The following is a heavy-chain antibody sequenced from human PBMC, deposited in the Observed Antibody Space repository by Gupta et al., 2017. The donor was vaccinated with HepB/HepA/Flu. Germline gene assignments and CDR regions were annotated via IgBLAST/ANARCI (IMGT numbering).Heavy chain of an antibody. J-gene: IGHJ4*02. Sequence: QVQLVESGGGLVKPAGALRHSCAASGCPFSDSYMCWVRQAPGKRPEWVSYIWSAGVTKYYADSVRGRFTVSRDNAKNSLYLQVNSLSADDTAVYYCARVAQFWPTYYFDYWGRGTLVTVSS. V-gene: IGHV3-11*01. CDR1: GCPFSDSY. CDR2: IWSAGVTK. D-gene: IGHD2-21*01. CDR3: ARVAQFWPTYYFDY.